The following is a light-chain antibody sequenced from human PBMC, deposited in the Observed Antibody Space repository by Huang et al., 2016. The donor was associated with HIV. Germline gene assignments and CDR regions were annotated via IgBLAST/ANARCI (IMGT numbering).Light chain of an antibody. CDR1: QGLSSY. Sequence: IQLTQSPSSLSASVGDRVTITCRASQGLSSYLPWYQQKPGKAPKLLIYAASTLQMGVPSRFSGSGSGTDFTLTISSLQPEDFATYHWQQLNSYPPTFGQGTKVEIK. CDR2: AAS. CDR3: QQLNSYPPT. V-gene: IGKV1-9*01. J-gene: IGKJ1*01.